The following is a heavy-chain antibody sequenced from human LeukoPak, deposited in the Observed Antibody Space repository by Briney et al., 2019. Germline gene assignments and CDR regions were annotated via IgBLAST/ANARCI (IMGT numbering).Heavy chain of an antibody. CDR1: GFTFSNAW. D-gene: IGHD3-10*01. CDR2: IKSKTDGGTT. J-gene: IGHJ4*02. Sequence: GGSLRLSCAASGFTFSNAWMSWVRQAPGKGLEWVGRIKSKTDGGTTDYAAPVKGRFTISRDDSKNTLYLQMNSLKTEDTAVYYCTTTVEPLWFGELPDYWGQGTLVTVSS. CDR3: TTTVEPLWFGELPDY. V-gene: IGHV3-15*01.